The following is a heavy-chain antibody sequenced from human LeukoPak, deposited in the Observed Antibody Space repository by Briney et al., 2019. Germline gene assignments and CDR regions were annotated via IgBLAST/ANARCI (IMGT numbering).Heavy chain of an antibody. CDR1: GFTLSSYG. J-gene: IGHJ6*03. CDR3: AKRGSYYYYMDV. D-gene: IGHD3-10*01. Sequence: GGSVRLSCAASGFTLSSYGVHWVRQAPGKGLEWVAFIRFDGSNENYADSVKGRFTISRDTSKNTLYLQMNSLRAEDTAVYYCAKRGSYYYYMDVWGKGTTVTVSS. CDR2: IRFDGSNE. V-gene: IGHV3-30*02.